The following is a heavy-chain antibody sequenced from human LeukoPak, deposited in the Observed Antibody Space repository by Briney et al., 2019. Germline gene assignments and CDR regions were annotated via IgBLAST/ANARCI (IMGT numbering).Heavy chain of an antibody. D-gene: IGHD4-17*01. CDR3: AREPLTTEYFDY. V-gene: IGHV4-59*01. CDR2: IYYSGST. CDR1: GGSISSYY. Sequence: SETLSLTCTVSGGSISSYYWSWIRQPPGKGLEWIGYIYYSGSTNYNPSLKSRVTISVDTSKNQFSLKLSSVTAADTAVYYCAREPLTTEYFDYWGQGTLVTVSS. J-gene: IGHJ4*02.